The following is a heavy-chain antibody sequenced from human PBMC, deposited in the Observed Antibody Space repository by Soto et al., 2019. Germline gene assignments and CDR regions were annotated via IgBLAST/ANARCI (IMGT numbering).Heavy chain of an antibody. J-gene: IGHJ6*03. CDR2: IWHDGKKE. Sequence: QVQVVESGGGVVQPGRSLRLSCAASGFTFSAYVLHWVRQAPGQGLVWVYVIWHDGKKEYYAESVKGRFTISRDNSKDTVYLQMTSLRAEETGVYYCARAGDRSDSFHYSYMDVWGKGTRVTVSS. CDR1: GFTFSAYV. D-gene: IGHD3-16*01. CDR3: ARAGDRSDSFHYSYMDV. V-gene: IGHV3-33*01.